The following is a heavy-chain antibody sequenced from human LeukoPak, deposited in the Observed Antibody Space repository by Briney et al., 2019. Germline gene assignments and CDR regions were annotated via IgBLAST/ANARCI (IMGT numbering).Heavy chain of an antibody. Sequence: ASVKVSCKTSGYSFTSHLMHWVRQAPGQGLEWMGMINPSGGSTTYAQKFQGRVTMAMDTSISTAYMELSRLRSDDTAVYYCARDRTTGTRRFDYWGQGTLVTVSS. J-gene: IGHJ4*02. CDR3: ARDRTTGTRRFDY. CDR1: GYSFTSHL. D-gene: IGHD1-1*01. V-gene: IGHV1-46*01. CDR2: INPSGGST.